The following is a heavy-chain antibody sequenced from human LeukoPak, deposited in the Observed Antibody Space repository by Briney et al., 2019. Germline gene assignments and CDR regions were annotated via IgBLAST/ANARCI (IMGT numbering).Heavy chain of an antibody. CDR2: ISSGGSTI. V-gene: IGHV3-11*01. J-gene: IGHJ5*02. CDR1: GFTFSDYY. D-gene: IGHD3-22*01. CDR3: AREGTYYYDSSGYLGWFDP. Sequence: PGGSLRLSCAASGFTFSDYYMSWIRQAPGKGLEWVSYISSGGSTIYYADSVKGRFTISRDNAKNSLYLQMNSLRAEDTAVYYCAREGTYYYDSSGYLGWFDPWGQGTLVTVSS.